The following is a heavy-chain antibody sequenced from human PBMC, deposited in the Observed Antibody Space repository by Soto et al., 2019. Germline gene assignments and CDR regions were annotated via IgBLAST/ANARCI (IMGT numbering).Heavy chain of an antibody. CDR1: GFTFSSYG. CDR2: ISYDGSNK. J-gene: IGHJ4*02. CDR3: ATDWSVVVAATKQSVGY. Sequence: QVQLVESGGGVVQPGRSLRLSCAASGFTFSSYGMHWVRQAPGKGLEWVAVISYDGSNKYYADSVKGRFTISRDNSKNTLYLQMNSLRAEDTAVYYCATDWSVVVAATKQSVGYWGQGTLVTVSS. V-gene: IGHV3-30*03. D-gene: IGHD2-15*01.